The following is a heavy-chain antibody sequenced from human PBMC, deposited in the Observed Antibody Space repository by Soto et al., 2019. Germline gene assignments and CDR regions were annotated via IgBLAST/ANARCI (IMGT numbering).Heavy chain of an antibody. Sequence: EVQLLESGGGLVRPGGSLRLSCAASGFTFSSYPMKWVRQGPGKGLEWVSTIGGSGTGFNTDYADSVKGRFVISRDNSKHTVYLQMNSPRAEDTALYYCARVAPYCSTTTCYIDSWGQGTLVTVSS. J-gene: IGHJ4*02. CDR2: IGGSGTGFNT. CDR3: ARVAPYCSTTTCYIDS. CDR1: GFTFSSYP. V-gene: IGHV3-23*01. D-gene: IGHD2-2*01.